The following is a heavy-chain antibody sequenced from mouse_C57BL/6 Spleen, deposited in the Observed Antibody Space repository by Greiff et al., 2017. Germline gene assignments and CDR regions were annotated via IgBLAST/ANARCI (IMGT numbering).Heavy chain of an antibody. Sequence: QVQLKESGAELVRPGASVTLSCKASGYTFTDYEMHWVKQTPVHGLEWIGAIDPETGGTAYNQKFKGKAILTADRSSSTAYMELRSLTSEDSAVYYCTRRQALFDYWGQGTTLTVSS. V-gene: IGHV1-15*01. J-gene: IGHJ2*01. CDR2: IDPETGGT. CDR1: GYTFTDYE. D-gene: IGHD1-3*01. CDR3: TRRQALFDY.